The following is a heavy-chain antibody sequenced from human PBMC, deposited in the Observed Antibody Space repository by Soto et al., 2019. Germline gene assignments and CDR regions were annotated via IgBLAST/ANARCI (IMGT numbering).Heavy chain of an antibody. J-gene: IGHJ5*02. CDR3: ARDMYYDFWSGYYTFWFDP. D-gene: IGHD3-3*01. Sequence: GGSLRLSCAASGFTFSSYSMNWVRQAPGKGLEWVSYISSSSSTIYYADSVKGRFTISRDNAKNSLYLQMNSLRAEDTAVYYCARDMYYDFWSGYYTFWFDPWGQGTLVTVSS. V-gene: IGHV3-48*01. CDR1: GFTFSSYS. CDR2: ISSSSSTI.